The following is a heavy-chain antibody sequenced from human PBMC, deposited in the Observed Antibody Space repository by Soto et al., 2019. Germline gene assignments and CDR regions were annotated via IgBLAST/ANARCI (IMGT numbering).Heavy chain of an antibody. Sequence: PGGSLRLSCAASGFTFSSYAMSWVRQAPGKGLEWVSAISGSGGSTYYADSVKGRFTISRDNSKNTLYLQMNSLRAEDTAVYYCSKGGYSYGFDYYYYMDVWGKGTTVTVSS. CDR1: GFTFSSYA. D-gene: IGHD5-18*01. J-gene: IGHJ6*03. V-gene: IGHV3-23*01. CDR3: SKGGYSYGFDYYYYMDV. CDR2: ISGSGGST.